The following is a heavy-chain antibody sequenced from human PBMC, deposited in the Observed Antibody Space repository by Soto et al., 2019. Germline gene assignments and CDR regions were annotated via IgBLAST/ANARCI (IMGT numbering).Heavy chain of an antibody. CDR2: IIPIFGTA. CDR1: GGTFSSYA. CDR3: ARPGSWEVQLLFGYYCYGMDV. D-gene: IGHD2-2*01. J-gene: IGHJ6*02. Sequence: QVQLVQSGAEVKKPGSSVKVSCKASGGTFSSYAISWVRQAPGQGLEWMGGIIPIFGTANYAQKFQGRVTITADESTSTAYMELSSLRSEDTAVYDCARPGSWEVQLLFGYYCYGMDVWGQGTTVTVSS. V-gene: IGHV1-69*12.